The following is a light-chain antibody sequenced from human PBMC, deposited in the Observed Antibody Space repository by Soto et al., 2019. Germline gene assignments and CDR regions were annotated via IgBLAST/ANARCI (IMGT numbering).Light chain of an antibody. CDR1: QSVSSY. Sequence: EIVLTQSPATLSLSPGERATLSCRASQSVSSYLAWYQQKPGQAPRLLIYDASNRATGIPARFSGSGSGTDFTLTISSLEPGDFAVYYCQQRSNGPPRLTFGQGTRLEIK. CDR2: DAS. V-gene: IGKV3-11*01. CDR3: QQRSNGPPRLT. J-gene: IGKJ5*01.